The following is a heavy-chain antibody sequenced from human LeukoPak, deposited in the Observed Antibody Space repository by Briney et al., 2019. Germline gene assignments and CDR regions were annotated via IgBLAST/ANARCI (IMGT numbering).Heavy chain of an antibody. CDR3: ARDDSYYDILTGFYYYYGMDV. J-gene: IGHJ6*02. Sequence: GRSLRLSCAASGFTFSSYAMHWVRQAPGKGLEWVAVISYDGSNKYYADSVKGRFTISRDNSKNTLYLQMNSLRAEDTAVYYCARDDSYYDILTGFYYYYGMDVWGQGTTVTVPS. D-gene: IGHD3-9*01. V-gene: IGHV3-30-3*01. CDR1: GFTFSSYA. CDR2: ISYDGSNK.